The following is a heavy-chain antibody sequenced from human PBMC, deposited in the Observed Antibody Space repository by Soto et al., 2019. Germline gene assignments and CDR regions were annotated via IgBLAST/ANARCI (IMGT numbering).Heavy chain of an antibody. J-gene: IGHJ4*02. Sequence: GGSLRLSCAASGFTFSRYSMNWVRQAPGKGLEWVSSISSTTNYIYYADSMKGRFTVSRDNAKNSVYLDMNSLSAGDTAVYYCARESEDLTSNFDYWGQGTLVTVSS. CDR2: ISSTTNYI. CDR1: GFTFSRYS. V-gene: IGHV3-21*01. CDR3: ARESEDLTSNFDY.